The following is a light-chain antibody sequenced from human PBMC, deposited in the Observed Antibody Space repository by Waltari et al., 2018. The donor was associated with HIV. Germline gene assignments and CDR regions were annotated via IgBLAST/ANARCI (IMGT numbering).Light chain of an antibody. V-gene: IGLV2-14*03. CDR2: DVS. J-gene: IGLJ1*01. CDR1: SRDVGGYNF. CDR3: CSYRSRSNSFYG. Sequence: QSALTQPAYVSGSPGQSITISCSGTSRDVGGYNFVSWYQQQPGKAPKLIIYDVSNRHSGVSNHFSGSNSGNTASLTVSGLQPEDVGDYYWCSYRSRSNSFYGCGGGTEVTVL.